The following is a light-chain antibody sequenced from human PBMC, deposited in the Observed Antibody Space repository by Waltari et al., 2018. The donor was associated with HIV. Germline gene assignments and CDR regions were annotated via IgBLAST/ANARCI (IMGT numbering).Light chain of an antibody. CDR2: EAS. CDR3: LQYDNLWT. Sequence: DIEVTQPPSTLTASVGATVSLTCRASQSIRNYLAWYQQKPGRAPQLLISEASSLESGVPSRFSGSGSGTVFTLTISSLQPDDFATYYCLQYDNLWTFGQGTKVE. J-gene: IGKJ1*01. V-gene: IGKV1-5*03. CDR1: QSIRNY.